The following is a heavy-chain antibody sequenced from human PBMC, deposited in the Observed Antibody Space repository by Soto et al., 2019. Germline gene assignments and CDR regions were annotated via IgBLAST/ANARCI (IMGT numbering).Heavy chain of an antibody. D-gene: IGHD3-10*01. J-gene: IGHJ5*02. CDR2: IYHSGST. Sequence: PSETLSLTCAVSGGSFTSNNWWTWVRQPPGQGLEWIGEIYHSGSTYYNPSLKSRVTISVDRSKNQFSLKLSSVTAADTAVYHCARGGSGSYYNPRWFDPWGQGTLVTVSS. CDR1: GGSFTSNNW. V-gene: IGHV4-4*02. CDR3: ARGGSGSYYNPRWFDP.